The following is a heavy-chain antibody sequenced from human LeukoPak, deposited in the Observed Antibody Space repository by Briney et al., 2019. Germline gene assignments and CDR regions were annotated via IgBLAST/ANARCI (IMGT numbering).Heavy chain of an antibody. D-gene: IGHD3-22*01. CDR1: GFTFSSYG. J-gene: IGHJ3*02. CDR3: ARGWGSSVYASAFDI. V-gene: IGHV3-33*01. CDR2: IWYEGNNK. Sequence: GTSLRLSCAASGFTFSSYGMHWVRQAPGKGLEWVALIWYEGNNKKYADSVKGRITISRDNSKNTLYLEMNSLRADGTAVYYCARGWGSSVYASAFDIWGQGTMVTISS.